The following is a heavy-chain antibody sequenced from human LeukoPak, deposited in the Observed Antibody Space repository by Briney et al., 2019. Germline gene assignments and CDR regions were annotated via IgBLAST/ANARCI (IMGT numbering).Heavy chain of an antibody. V-gene: IGHV3-30*02. J-gene: IGHJ4*02. Sequence: GGSLRLSCAASGFTVSIYDMHWVRQAPGKGLQWVAFIRFDGGNKYYADSVKGRFTISRDNSKNTLYLQMNSLRAEDTAVYYCAKLGIMRPLDYWGQGTLVTVSS. CDR1: GFTVSIYD. CDR3: AKLGIMRPLDY. CDR2: IRFDGGNK. D-gene: IGHD3-16*01.